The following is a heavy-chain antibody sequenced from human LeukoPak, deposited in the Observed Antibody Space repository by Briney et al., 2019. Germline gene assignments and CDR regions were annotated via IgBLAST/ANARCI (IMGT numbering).Heavy chain of an antibody. CDR2: ISAYNGNT. J-gene: IGHJ4*02. CDR1: GYTFTSYG. V-gene: IGHV1-18*01. CDR3: ARDHTYYYDSSGYAPFDY. Sequence: GASVKVSCKASGYTFTSYGISWVRQAPGQGLEWVGWISAYNGNTNYAQKLQGRVTMTTDTSTSTAYMELRSLRSDDTAVYYCARDHTYYYDSSGYAPFDYWGQGTLVTVSS. D-gene: IGHD3-22*01.